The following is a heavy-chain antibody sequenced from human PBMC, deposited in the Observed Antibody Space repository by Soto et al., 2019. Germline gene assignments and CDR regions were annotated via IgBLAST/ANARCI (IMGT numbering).Heavy chain of an antibody. CDR2: IIPLFGTL. CDR3: VTTPFNMASAGSYYFDS. D-gene: IGHD6-13*01. J-gene: IGHJ4*02. Sequence: QVKLVQSGTEVKRPGCSVKVSCKASGGTFSNYGLSWVRQAPGHGLQWMGGIIPLFGTLHNAREFQDRVTITADQSTGTASMDLRSLTYDHTAVYFCVTTPFNMASAGSYYFDSWGQGILVTVSS. CDR1: GGTFSNYG. V-gene: IGHV1-69*01.